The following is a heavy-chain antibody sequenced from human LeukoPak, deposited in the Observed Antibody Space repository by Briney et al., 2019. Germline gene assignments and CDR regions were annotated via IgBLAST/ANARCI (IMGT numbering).Heavy chain of an antibody. CDR3: ARVITHFNWFDP. CDR1: GYTFTSYD. Sequence: ASVKVSCKASGYTFTSYDINWVRQATGQGLEWMGWMNPNSGNTGYAQKFQGRVTITRNTSISTAYMELSGPRSEDTAVYCCARVITHFNWFDPWGQGTLVTVSS. CDR2: MNPNSGNT. J-gene: IGHJ5*02. V-gene: IGHV1-8*03. D-gene: IGHD1-20*01.